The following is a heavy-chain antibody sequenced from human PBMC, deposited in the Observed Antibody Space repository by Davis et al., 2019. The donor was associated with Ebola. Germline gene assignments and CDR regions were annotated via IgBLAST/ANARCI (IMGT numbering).Heavy chain of an antibody. V-gene: IGHV4-39*01. D-gene: IGHD2-15*01. CDR3: ARHHGGTRGPVDY. CDR1: GGSISSSGYF. CDR2: TYYSGST. J-gene: IGHJ4*02. Sequence: SETLSLTCTVSGGSISSSGYFWGGIRQTPGKGLGWVGSTYYSGSTYYNPPLKRRVNISVDTSKNQFSLKLSSVTAADTALYYCARHHGGTRGPVDYWGQGTLVTVSS.